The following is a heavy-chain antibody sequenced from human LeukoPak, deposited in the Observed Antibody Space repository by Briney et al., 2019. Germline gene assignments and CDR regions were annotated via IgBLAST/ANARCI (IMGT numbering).Heavy chain of an antibody. D-gene: IGHD3-9*01. V-gene: IGHV1-3*01. J-gene: IGHJ4*02. CDR3: TTSVSEGDEDGILTGFNY. CDR1: GYIFTTSA. Sequence: ASVKVSCKASGYIFTTSAIYWVRQAPGQRPEWMGWINAGNGNTKYSQKFHDRVSLTSDTSANAAYMELSRLTPEDTAVYYCTTSVSEGDEDGILTGFNYWGQGTLVTVFS. CDR2: INAGNGNT.